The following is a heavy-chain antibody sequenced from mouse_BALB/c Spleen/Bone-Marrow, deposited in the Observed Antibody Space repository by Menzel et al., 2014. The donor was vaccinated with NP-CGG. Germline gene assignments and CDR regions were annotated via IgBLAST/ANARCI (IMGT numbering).Heavy chain of an antibody. CDR2: ISSGGGST. CDR1: GFAFSSYD. Sequence: EVMLVESGGGLVKPGGSLKLSCAASGFAFSSYDMSWVRQTPEKRLEWVAYISSGGGSTYYPDTVKGRSTISRDNAKNTLYLQMSSLKSEDTAMYYCARHRYYFDYWGQGTTLTVSS. J-gene: IGHJ2*01. V-gene: IGHV5-12-1*01. CDR3: ARHRYYFDY.